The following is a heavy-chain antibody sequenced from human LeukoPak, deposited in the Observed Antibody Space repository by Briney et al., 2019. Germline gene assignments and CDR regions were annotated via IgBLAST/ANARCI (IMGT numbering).Heavy chain of an antibody. V-gene: IGHV3-48*03. J-gene: IGHJ4*02. Sequence: VGALRLSCAASGFIFSNYEMNWVRQAPGKGLEWISYISISGTTIYYAESVKGRFTISRDNTKDSLYLRMNSLRAEDTAIYYCASADGSGYRYYWGQGTLVTVSS. D-gene: IGHD3-22*01. CDR3: ASADGSGYRYY. CDR2: ISISGTTI. CDR1: GFIFSNYE.